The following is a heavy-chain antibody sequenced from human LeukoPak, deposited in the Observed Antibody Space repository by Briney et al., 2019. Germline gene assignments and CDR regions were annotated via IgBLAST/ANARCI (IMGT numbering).Heavy chain of an antibody. CDR1: GFTFSSYA. D-gene: IGHD2-15*01. V-gene: IGHV3-23*01. CDR2: ISGSGGST. CDR3: AKRKGYCSGGSCYQDSDY. Sequence: GGSLRLSCAASGFTFSSYAMSWVRQAPGKGLEWVSAISGSGGSTYYADSVKGRFTISRDNSKNTLYLQMNSLRAEDTAVYYCAKRKGYCSGGSCYQDSDYWGQGTLVTVSS. J-gene: IGHJ4*02.